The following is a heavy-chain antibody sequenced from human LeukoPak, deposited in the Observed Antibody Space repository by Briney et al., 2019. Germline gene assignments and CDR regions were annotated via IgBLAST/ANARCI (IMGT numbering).Heavy chain of an antibody. CDR2: ISSSGSTI. V-gene: IGHV3-48*03. CDR3: ARAYAGTLFF. D-gene: IGHD4-23*01. CDR1: GLPIADFA. Sequence: GGSLRLSCVASGLPIADFAMHWVRQAPGKGLEWISFISSSGSTIYYADSVKGRFTISRDNAKNSLYLQMNSLRAEDTAVYYCARAYAGTLFFWGQGTLVTVSS. J-gene: IGHJ4*02.